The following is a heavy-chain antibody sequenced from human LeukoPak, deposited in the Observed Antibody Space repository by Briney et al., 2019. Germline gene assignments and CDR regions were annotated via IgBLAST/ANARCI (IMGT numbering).Heavy chain of an antibody. CDR3: AKRGPGSPQSGKYYFDY. Sequence: GGTLRLSCAASGFTFSTYGMTWVRQAPGKGLEWVSGISGTAAATFYGDSVKGRFTISRDNSKKTVYLQMNSLRAEDTAVYYCAKRGPGSPQSGKYYFDYWGQGTLVTVSS. J-gene: IGHJ4*02. D-gene: IGHD3-10*01. V-gene: IGHV3-23*01. CDR2: ISGTAAAT. CDR1: GFTFSTYG.